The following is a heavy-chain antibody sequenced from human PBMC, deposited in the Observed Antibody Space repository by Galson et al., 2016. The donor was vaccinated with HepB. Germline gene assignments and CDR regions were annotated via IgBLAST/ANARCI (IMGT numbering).Heavy chain of an antibody. CDR3: ARSYDGSGYYVDGFDT. CDR1: GFTFSIYA. CDR2: ISGSSHNT. J-gene: IGHJ3*02. D-gene: IGHD3-22*01. V-gene: IGHV3-23*01. Sequence: SLRLSCAASGFTFSIYAMGWVRQAPGKGLEWVSAISGSSHNTYYADSVKGRFTIFRDNSKNTMYLQMNSLRAGDTAVYYCARSYDGSGYYVDGFDTWGQGTMVTVSS.